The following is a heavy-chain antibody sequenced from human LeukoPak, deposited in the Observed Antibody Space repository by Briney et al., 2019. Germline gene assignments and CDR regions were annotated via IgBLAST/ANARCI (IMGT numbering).Heavy chain of an antibody. Sequence: GASVKVSCKASGGTFSSYAISWVRQAPGQGLEWMGGIIPIFGTANYAQKFQGRVTITADKSTSTAYMELSSLRSEDTAVYYCARGSNGVIAAVHYRYYYMDVWGKGTTVTVSS. CDR3: ARGSNGVIAAVHYRYYYMDV. CDR2: IIPIFGTA. CDR1: GGTFSSYA. D-gene: IGHD6-13*01. J-gene: IGHJ6*03. V-gene: IGHV1-69*06.